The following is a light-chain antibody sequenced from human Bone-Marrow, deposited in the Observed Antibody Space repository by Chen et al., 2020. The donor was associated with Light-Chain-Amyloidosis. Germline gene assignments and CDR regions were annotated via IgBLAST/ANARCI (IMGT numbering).Light chain of an antibody. V-gene: IGLV3-25*03. CDR3: QSADSSGTYEVI. J-gene: IGLJ2*01. Sequence: SYELTQPPSVSVSPGQTARITCSGDDLPTKYAHWYQQKPGQAPVLVIHRDTERPSGFSERFSGSSSGTTATLTISGVQAEDEADYHSQSADSSGTYEVIFGGGTKLTVL. CDR2: RDT. CDR1: DLPTKY.